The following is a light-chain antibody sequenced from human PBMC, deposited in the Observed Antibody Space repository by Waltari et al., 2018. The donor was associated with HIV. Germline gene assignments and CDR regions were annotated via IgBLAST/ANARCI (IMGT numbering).Light chain of an antibody. CDR1: QSVTTY. CDR3: QQYAGSPLT. Sequence: DIVLSQSPATLSLCPGERATLSCRASQSVTTYLAWYQQKPGQAPRLLIYGASSRATGIPDRFSGSGSGTDFTLTISRLEPEDFAMFYCQQYAGSPLTFGGGTKVEIK. V-gene: IGKV3-20*01. CDR2: GAS. J-gene: IGKJ4*01.